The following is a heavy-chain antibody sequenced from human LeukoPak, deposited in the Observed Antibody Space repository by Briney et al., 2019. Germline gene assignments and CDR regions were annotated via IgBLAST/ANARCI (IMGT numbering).Heavy chain of an antibody. D-gene: IGHD3-22*01. V-gene: IGHV3-30*02. J-gene: IGHJ6*03. CDR3: AKVYYDSSGYLYYYYYYYMDV. CDR1: GFTFSSYG. Sequence: GGSLRLSCAASGFTFSSYGMHWVRQAPGKGLEWVAFIRYDGSNKYYVDSVKGRFTISRDNSKNTLYLQMNSMRAEDTAVYYCAKVYYDSSGYLYYYYYYYMDVWGKGTTVTVSS. CDR2: IRYDGSNK.